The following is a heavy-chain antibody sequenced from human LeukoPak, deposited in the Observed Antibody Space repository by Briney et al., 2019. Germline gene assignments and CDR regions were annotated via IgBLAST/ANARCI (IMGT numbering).Heavy chain of an antibody. J-gene: IGHJ4*02. V-gene: IGHV3-23*01. CDR2: ISGSGGAT. CDR3: AKEVNYGDYVPLDY. CDR1: GFTFNSYA. D-gene: IGHD4-17*01. Sequence: EGSLRLSCAASGFTFNSYAMSWVRQAPGKGLEWVSGISGSGGATYYAGSVKGRFTISRDNSKNTLYLQMNSLRAEDTAVYYCAKEVNYGDYVPLDYWGQGTLVTVSS.